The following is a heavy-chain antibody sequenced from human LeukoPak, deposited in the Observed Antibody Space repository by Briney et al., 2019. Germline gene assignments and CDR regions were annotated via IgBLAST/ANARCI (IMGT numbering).Heavy chain of an antibody. CDR3: AMRAAASRRSGYRY. D-gene: IGHD3-22*01. J-gene: IGHJ4*02. Sequence: GRSLRLSCTASGYTFSSYAMSWVRQAPGKGLEWVSGISGSGDNTYYADSVKGRFTISRDNSKNTLYLHMSSLRPEDTAVYYCAMRAAASRRSGYRYWGQGTLVTVSS. V-gene: IGHV3-23*01. CDR1: GYTFSSYA. CDR2: ISGSGDNT.